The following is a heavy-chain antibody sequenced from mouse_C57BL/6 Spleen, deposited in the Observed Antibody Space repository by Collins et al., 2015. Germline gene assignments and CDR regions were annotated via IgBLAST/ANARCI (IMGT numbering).Heavy chain of an antibody. CDR2: ILPGSGST. CDR3: ARKYYAMDY. J-gene: IGHJ4*01. CDR1: GYTFTGYW. Sequence: QVQLQQSGPELMKPGASVRLSCKVTGYTFTGYWTEWVKKRPGHGLEWIGEILPGSGSTNYNERFKGKASFTADTSSTTVYMQLSSLTTEDSAIYYCARKYYAMDYWGQGTSVTVSS. V-gene: IGHV1-9*01.